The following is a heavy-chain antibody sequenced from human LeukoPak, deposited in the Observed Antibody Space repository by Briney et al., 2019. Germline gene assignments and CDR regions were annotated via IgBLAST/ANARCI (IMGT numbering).Heavy chain of an antibody. V-gene: IGHV4-59*01. CDR2: IYYSGST. Sequence: SETLSLTCTVSGGSISSYYWSWIRQPPGKGLEWIGYIYYSGSTNYNPSLKSRVTISVDTSKNQFSLKLSSVTAADTAVYYCASQGWLQLQPFDYWGQGTLVTVSS. J-gene: IGHJ4*02. CDR1: GGSISSYY. CDR3: ASQGWLQLQPFDY. D-gene: IGHD5-24*01.